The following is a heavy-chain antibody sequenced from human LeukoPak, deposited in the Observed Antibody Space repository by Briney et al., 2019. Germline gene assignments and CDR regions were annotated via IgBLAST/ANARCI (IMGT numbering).Heavy chain of an antibody. CDR1: GLAFINYW. D-gene: IGHD1-26*01. CDR2: INRDGSGK. CDR3: ARVVYSGNGNLY. Sequence: PGGSLRLSCAGSGLAFINYWMTWVRQVPGKGLEWVANINRDGSGKYYLPSVRGRFTISKDDAKDSLYLQMDSLRPEDTAIYYCARVVYSGNGNLYWGQGTLVTVSS. V-gene: IGHV3-7*03. J-gene: IGHJ4*02.